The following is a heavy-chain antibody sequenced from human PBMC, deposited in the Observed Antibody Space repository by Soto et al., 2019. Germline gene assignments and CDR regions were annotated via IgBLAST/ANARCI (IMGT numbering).Heavy chain of an antibody. J-gene: IGHJ4*02. CDR2: INPSGGST. CDR3: ARFTMVRGAIDLYFDY. V-gene: IGHV1-46*01. CDR1: GYTFTSYY. D-gene: IGHD3-10*01. Sequence: ASVKVYCKASGYTFTSYYMHWVRQAPGQGLEWMGIINPSGGSTSYAQKFQGRVTMTRNTSISTAYMELSSLRSEDTAVYYCARFTMVRGAIDLYFDYWGQGTLVTVSS.